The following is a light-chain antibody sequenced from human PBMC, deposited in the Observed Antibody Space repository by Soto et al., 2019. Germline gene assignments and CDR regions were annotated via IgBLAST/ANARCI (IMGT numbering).Light chain of an antibody. CDR1: QGISSS. V-gene: IGKV1D-13*01. J-gene: IGKJ4*01. CDR3: QQFNNYPLT. Sequence: AMQLRRTPSSLFASVGDRVTITCRASQGISSSLAWYQQKPGKAPRLLIYGASSMASGVPSRFSGSGSGTDFTLTISSLEPEDFATYYCQQFNNYPLTFGGGAKVDI. CDR2: GAS.